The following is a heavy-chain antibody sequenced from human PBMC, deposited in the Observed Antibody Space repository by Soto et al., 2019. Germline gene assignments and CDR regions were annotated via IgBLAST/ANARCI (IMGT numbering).Heavy chain of an antibody. CDR2: INPNSGGT. CDR1: GYTFTGYY. V-gene: IGHV1-2*02. J-gene: IGHJ4*02. Sequence: ASVKVSCKASGYTFTGYYMHWVRQAPGQGLEWMGWINPNSGGTNYAQKFQGRVTMTRDTSISTAYMELSRLRSDDTAVYYCARVDGGSYSRPFDYWGQRTLVTVSS. D-gene: IGHD1-26*01. CDR3: ARVDGGSYSRPFDY.